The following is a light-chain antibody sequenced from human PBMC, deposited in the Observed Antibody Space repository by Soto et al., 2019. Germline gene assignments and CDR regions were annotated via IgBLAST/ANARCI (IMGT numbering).Light chain of an antibody. J-gene: IGLJ1*01. CDR3: CSYAGGRSPYV. Sequence: QSALTQPASVSGSPGQSITISCTGTTSDVGSYDLVSWYQQHPGKAPKIMIYEVSKRPSGDSIRFSGSKSGNTASLTISGLQAEDEADYYCCSYAGGRSPYVFGTGTKVTVL. CDR1: TSDVGSYDL. V-gene: IGLV2-23*02. CDR2: EVS.